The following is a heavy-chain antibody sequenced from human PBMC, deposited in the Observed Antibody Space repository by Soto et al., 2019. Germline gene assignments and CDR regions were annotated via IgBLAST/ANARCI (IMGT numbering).Heavy chain of an antibody. Sequence: GGSLRLSCAASGFTFSSYAMSWVRQAPGKGLEWVSAISGSGGSTYYADSVKGRFTISRDNSKNTLYLQMNSLRAEDTAVYYCAKAIRWFGDPPIHYYGMDVWGQGTTVTVSS. CDR2: ISGSGGST. D-gene: IGHD3-10*01. CDR3: AKAIRWFGDPPIHYYGMDV. CDR1: GFTFSSYA. V-gene: IGHV3-23*01. J-gene: IGHJ6*02.